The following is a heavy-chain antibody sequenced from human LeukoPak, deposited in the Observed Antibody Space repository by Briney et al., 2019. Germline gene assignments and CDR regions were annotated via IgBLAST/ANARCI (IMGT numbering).Heavy chain of an antibody. D-gene: IGHD5-12*01. Sequence: PGGSLRLSCAASGFTFSSYAMSWVRQAPGKGLEWVALIWYDGSNKYYADSVKGRFTISRDNSKNTLYLQMNSLRAEDTAVYYCAREMGLNIVATFGYWGQGTLVTVSS. J-gene: IGHJ4*02. CDR1: GFTFSSYA. CDR3: AREMGLNIVATFGY. CDR2: IWYDGSNK. V-gene: IGHV3-33*08.